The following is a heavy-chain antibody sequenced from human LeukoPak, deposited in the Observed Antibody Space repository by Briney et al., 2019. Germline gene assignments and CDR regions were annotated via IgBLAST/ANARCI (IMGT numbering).Heavy chain of an antibody. J-gene: IGHJ2*01. CDR3: ARDPAYCGGDCYWGYFDL. CDR1: GGSISSGDYY. CDR2: IYYSGST. Sequence: PSQTLSLTCTVSGGSISSGDYYWSWIRQPPGKGLEWIGDIYYSGSTYYNPSLKSRVTISVDTSKNQFSLKLSSVTAADTAVYSCARDPAYCGGDCYWGYFDLWGRGTLVTVSS. V-gene: IGHV4-30-4*01. D-gene: IGHD2-21*02.